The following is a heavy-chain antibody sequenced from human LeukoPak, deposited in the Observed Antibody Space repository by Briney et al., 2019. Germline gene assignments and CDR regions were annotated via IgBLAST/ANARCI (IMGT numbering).Heavy chain of an antibody. CDR2: ISYDGSNK. Sequence: GSLRLSCAASGFTFSSYAMHWVRQAPGKGLEWVAVISYDGSNKYYADSVKGRFTISRDNSKNTLYLQMNSLRAEDTAVYYCARVKRPRIAAASDYWGQGTLVTVSS. V-gene: IGHV3-30*04. D-gene: IGHD6-13*01. J-gene: IGHJ4*02. CDR3: ARVKRPRIAAASDY. CDR1: GFTFSSYA.